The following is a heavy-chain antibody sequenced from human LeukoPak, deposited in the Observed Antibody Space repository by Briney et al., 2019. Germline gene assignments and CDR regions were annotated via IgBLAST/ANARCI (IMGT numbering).Heavy chain of an antibody. CDR2: INPDSGGT. V-gene: IGHV1-2*02. CDR3: AREGGRIGYCSSTSCYPEHNWFDP. J-gene: IGHJ5*02. CDR1: GYIFIDEY. Sequence: ASVKVSCKASGYIFIDEYIYWVRQTPGHGLEWMGWINPDSGGTNYAQKFQGRVTMTRDTSISTAYMELSRLRSDDTAVYYCAREGGRIGYCSSTSCYPEHNWFDPWGQGTLVTVSS. D-gene: IGHD2-2*01.